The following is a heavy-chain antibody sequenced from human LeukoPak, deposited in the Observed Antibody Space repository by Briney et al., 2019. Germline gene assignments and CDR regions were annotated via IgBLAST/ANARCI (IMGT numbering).Heavy chain of an antibody. V-gene: IGHV1-18*01. CDR3: ARNPLLYSSSWYYFDY. J-gene: IGHJ4*02. CDR2: ISAYNGNT. CDR1: GYTFTSYG. D-gene: IGHD6-13*01. Sequence: ASVKVSCKASGYTFTSYGISWVRQAPGQGLEWMGWISAYNGNTNYAQKLQGRVTMTTDTSTSTAYMELRSLRSDDTAVYYCARNPLLYSSSWYYFDYWGQGTLVTVSS.